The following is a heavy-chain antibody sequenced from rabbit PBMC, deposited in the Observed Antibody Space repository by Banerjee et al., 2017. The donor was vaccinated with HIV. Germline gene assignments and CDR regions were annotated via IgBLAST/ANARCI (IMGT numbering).Heavy chain of an antibody. D-gene: IGHD8-1*01. CDR1: GFDLSSYYY. Sequence: QEQLVESGGGLVQPEGSLPLTCTASGFDLSSYYYMCWVRQAPGKGLEWIACIYTKSGTTYYASWAKGRFTISKTSSTTVTLQMTSLTDADTATYFCARDRYGGSSYYWAFDFWGQGTLVTVS. V-gene: IGHV1S45*01. CDR3: ARDRYGGSSYYWAFDF. CDR2: IYTKSGTT. J-gene: IGHJ3*01.